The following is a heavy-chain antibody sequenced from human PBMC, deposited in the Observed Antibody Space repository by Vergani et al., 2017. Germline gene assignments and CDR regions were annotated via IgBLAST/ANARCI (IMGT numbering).Heavy chain of an antibody. D-gene: IGHD5-12*01. CDR1: GFSFSGYW. V-gene: IGHV3-74*01. CDR2: IKSDGSKT. J-gene: IGHJ5*01. Sequence: EVQLVESGGGLIHPGGSLRLSCEGSGFSFSGYWMHWVRQSPEKGLVWVSRIKSDGSKTNYADSVKGRFSISRDNAKNTFYLEMNSLRGDDTAIYYCVKARCSGPCFMSNWFDFWGQGTLVTVSS. CDR3: VKARCSGPCFMSNWFDF.